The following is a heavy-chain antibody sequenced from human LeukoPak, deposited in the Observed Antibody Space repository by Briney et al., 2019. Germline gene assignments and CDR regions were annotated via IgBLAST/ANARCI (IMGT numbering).Heavy chain of an antibody. Sequence: ASVKVPCKASGYTFTSYGISWVRQAPGQGLEWMGWISGYNGNTNYAQKLQGRVTMTTDTSTSTAYMELRSLRSDDTAVYFCARVVYSSSSRAFDIWGQGTMVTVSS. J-gene: IGHJ3*02. CDR1: GYTFTSYG. D-gene: IGHD6-6*01. CDR2: ISGYNGNT. CDR3: ARVVYSSSSRAFDI. V-gene: IGHV1-18*01.